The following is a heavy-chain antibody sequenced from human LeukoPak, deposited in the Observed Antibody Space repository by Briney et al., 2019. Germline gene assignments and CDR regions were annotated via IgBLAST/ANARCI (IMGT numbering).Heavy chain of an antibody. J-gene: IGHJ4*02. V-gene: IGHV5-10-1*01. CDR2: IDPSDSYT. CDR3: ARHVGITSASDY. D-gene: IGHD3-10*01. Sequence: PGESLKISCQVSGYTFTSHWISWVRQMPGKGLEWMGKIDPSDSYTRYSPSFQGHVTISTDKSITTAYLQWSSLKASDTAMYYCARHVGITSASDYWGQGTLVTVSS. CDR1: GYTFTSHW.